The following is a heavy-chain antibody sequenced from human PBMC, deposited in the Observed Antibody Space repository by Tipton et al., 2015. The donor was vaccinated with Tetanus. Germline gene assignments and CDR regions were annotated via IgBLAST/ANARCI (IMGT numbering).Heavy chain of an antibody. CDR1: GGSISSSSYY. V-gene: IGHV4-39*01. CDR3: ARAGSVTVGFDP. CDR2: IYYSGST. J-gene: IGHJ5*02. D-gene: IGHD2-15*01. Sequence: TLSLTCTVSGGSISSSSYYWGWIRQPPGKGLEWIGSIYYSGSTYYNPSPKSRVTISVDTSKNQFSLKLSSVTAADTAVYYCARAGSVTVGFDPWGQGTLVTVSS.